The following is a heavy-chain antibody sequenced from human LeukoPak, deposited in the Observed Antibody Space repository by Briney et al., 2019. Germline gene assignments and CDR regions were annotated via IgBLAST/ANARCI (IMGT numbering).Heavy chain of an antibody. J-gene: IGHJ4*02. CDR1: GRSFSGYY. D-gene: IGHD6-13*01. V-gene: IGHV4-34*01. CDR2: INHSGRT. CDR3: ARGVYSSSWAPFDY. Sequence: SETLSLTCAVYGRSFSGYYWSGIRQPPGKGLEWLGEINHSGRTHYNPSLKSRVTISVDTSKNHFSLKLSSVTAADTAVYYWARGVYSSSWAPFDYWGQGTLVTVSS.